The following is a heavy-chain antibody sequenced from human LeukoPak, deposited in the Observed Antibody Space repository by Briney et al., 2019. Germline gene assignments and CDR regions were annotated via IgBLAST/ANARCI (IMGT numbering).Heavy chain of an antibody. J-gene: IGHJ4*02. CDR3: ARSGGSYFDY. Sequence: GEALKIPLQVFWYTFTHHWVARGGPMPGEGPEWMGSIYPGDSDTRYSPSFQGQVTISADKSITNAYLQWSSLKASDTAICYCARSGGSYFDYWGQGTLVTVSS. CDR1: WYTFTHHW. CDR2: IYPGDSDT. D-gene: IGHD2-15*01. V-gene: IGHV5-51*01.